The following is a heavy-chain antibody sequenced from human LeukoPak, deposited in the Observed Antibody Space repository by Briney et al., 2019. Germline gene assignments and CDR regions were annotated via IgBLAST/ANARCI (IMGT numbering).Heavy chain of an antibody. CDR3: ARVPYSSGWYKYFQH. CDR1: GGSFSGYY. CDR2: INHSGST. V-gene: IGHV4-34*01. Sequence: KPSETLSLTCAVYGGSFSGYYWSWIRQPPGKGLEWIGEINHSGSTNYNPSLKSRVTISVDTSKNQFSLKLSSVTAADTAVYYCARVPYSSGWYKYFQHWGQGTLVTVSS. D-gene: IGHD6-19*01. J-gene: IGHJ1*01.